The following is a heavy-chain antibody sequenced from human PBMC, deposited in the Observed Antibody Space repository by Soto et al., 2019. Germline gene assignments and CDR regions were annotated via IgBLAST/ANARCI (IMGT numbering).Heavy chain of an antibody. Sequence: SETLSLTCSVSGDSISTVDYFWAWIRQPPGQALEYIGYIYKSATTYYNPSFEGRVAISLDTSKSHFSLNVTSVTAADAAVYFCARGRYCLTGRCFPNWFDSWGQGTLVPVS. CDR3: ARGRYCLTGRCFPNWFDS. CDR1: GDSISTVDYF. J-gene: IGHJ5*01. D-gene: IGHD2-15*01. CDR2: IYKSATT. V-gene: IGHV4-30-4*01.